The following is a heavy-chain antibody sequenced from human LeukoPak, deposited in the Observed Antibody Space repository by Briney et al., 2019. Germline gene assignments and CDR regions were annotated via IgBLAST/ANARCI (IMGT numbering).Heavy chain of an antibody. J-gene: IGHJ4*02. V-gene: IGHV4-34*01. CDR2: INHSGST. D-gene: IGHD3-22*01. CDR3: ARDAAGNYDGSGVFDY. Sequence: PSETLSLTCAVYGGSFSGYYWSWIRQPPGKGLEWIGEINHSGSTNYNPSLKSRVTISVDTSKNQFSLKLSSVTAADTAVYYCARDAAGNYDGSGVFDYWGQGTLVTVSS. CDR1: GGSFSGYY.